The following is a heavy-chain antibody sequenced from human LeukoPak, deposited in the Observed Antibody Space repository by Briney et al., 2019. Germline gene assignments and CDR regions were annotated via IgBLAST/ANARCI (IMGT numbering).Heavy chain of an antibody. CDR3: AKDRKSDTAMVKLSY. CDR2: IRYDGSNK. V-gene: IGHV3-30*02. J-gene: IGHJ4*02. Sequence: GRSLRLSCAASGFTFSSYGMHWVRQAPGKGLEWVAFIRYDGSNKYYADSVKGRFTISRDNSKNTLYLQMNSLRAEDTAVYYCAKDRKSDTAMVKLSYWGQGTLVTVSS. CDR1: GFTFSSYG. D-gene: IGHD5-18*01.